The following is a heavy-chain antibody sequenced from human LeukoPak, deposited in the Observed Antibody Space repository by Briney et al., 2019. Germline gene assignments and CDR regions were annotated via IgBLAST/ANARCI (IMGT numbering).Heavy chain of an antibody. D-gene: IGHD5-24*01. CDR3: ARGDGYNWAFDY. CDR2: IYHSGST. Sequence: SQTLSLTCAVSGGSLSSGGYSWGWLRQPPGTGLEWVGYIYHSGSTYYNPSLKSRVTISVDRSKHQFSLKLSSVTAADTAVYYCARGDGYNWAFDYWGQGTLVTVSS. CDR1: GGSLSSGGYS. V-gene: IGHV4-30-2*01. J-gene: IGHJ4*02.